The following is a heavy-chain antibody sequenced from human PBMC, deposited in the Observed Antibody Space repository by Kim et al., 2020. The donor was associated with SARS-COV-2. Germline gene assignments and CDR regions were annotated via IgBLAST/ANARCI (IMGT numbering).Heavy chain of an antibody. V-gene: IGHV3-48*04. CDR3: AWIVTSDTHYNYYGADF. Sequence: GGSLRLSCAASGFTYSTYTMNWVRQAPGKGLEWVSYINSRSSTMYYADSVKGRFTISRDSARNSLYLQMNSLRAEDTAVYYCAWIVTSDTHYNYYGADFWGQGTTVTVSS. CDR1: GFTYSTYT. CDR2: INSRSSTM. D-gene: IGHD3-22*01. J-gene: IGHJ6*02.